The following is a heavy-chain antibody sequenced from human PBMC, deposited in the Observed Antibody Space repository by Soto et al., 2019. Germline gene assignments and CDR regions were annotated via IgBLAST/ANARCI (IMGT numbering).Heavy chain of an antibody. CDR2: IYYDVST. CDR3: ARRLGATPPRD. CDR1: GSSISDNSFH. D-gene: IGHD1-26*01. Sequence: QLQLQESGPGLVKPSETLSLTCTVSGSSISDNSFHWGWIRQPPGKGMEWIATIYYDVSTYYNLSLNSRVTISADTSMNQFSLTLISVTAADTAMYHGARRLGATPPRDWGQRTLVIVYS. V-gene: IGHV4-39*01. J-gene: IGHJ4*02.